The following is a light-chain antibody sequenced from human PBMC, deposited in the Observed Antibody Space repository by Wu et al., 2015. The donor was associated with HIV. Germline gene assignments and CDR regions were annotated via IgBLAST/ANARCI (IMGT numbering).Light chain of an antibody. J-gene: IGKJ2*03. CDR1: QSVSSNF. Sequence: EIVLTQSPGTLSLSPGERATLSCRASQSVSSNFLAWYQQKPGQAPRLLMHGASSRATGIPDRFSGSGSGTDFTLIISRLEPEDFAVYYCQQYGSSPLYSFGQGTKLEIK. CDR3: QQYGSSPLYS. CDR2: GAS. V-gene: IGKV3-20*01.